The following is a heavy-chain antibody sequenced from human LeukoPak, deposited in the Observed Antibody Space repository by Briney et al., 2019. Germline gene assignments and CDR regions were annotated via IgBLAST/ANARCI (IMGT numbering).Heavy chain of an antibody. D-gene: IGHD6-19*01. CDR3: ARGGWYRDFDY. CDR1: GFTFSNYN. CDR2: ISTSGSII. J-gene: IGHJ4*02. V-gene: IGHV3-48*01. Sequence: GGSLRLSCAASGFTFSNYNMNWVRQAPGEGLEWLSSISTSGSIIYYADSVKGRFTLSRDNAKNSLYLQINSLRAEDTAVYYCARGGWYRDFDYWGQGTLVTVSS.